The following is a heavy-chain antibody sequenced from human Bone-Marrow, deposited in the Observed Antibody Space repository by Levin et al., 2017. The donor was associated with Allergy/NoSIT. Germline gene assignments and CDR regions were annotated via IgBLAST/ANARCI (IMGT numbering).Heavy chain of an antibody. Sequence: ASVKVSCKASGYTFSGYYMHWVRQAPGQGLEWMGWINPSSGGTNYAQKFQGRVTMTRDTSISTAYMEVSSLRSDDRAVYYCARDRGSNWFIDYWGQGTLVTVSS. J-gene: IGHJ4*02. D-gene: IGHD4-11*01. CDR2: INPSSGGT. V-gene: IGHV1-2*02. CDR3: ARDRGSNWFIDY. CDR1: GYTFSGYY.